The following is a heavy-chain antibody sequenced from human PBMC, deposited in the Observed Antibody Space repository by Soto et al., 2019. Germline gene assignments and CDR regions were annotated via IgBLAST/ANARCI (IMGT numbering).Heavy chain of an antibody. CDR3: ARDSPPPHIVGPLGAFDI. V-gene: IGHV1-69*13. CDR2: IIPIFGTA. Sequence: EDRASVKVSCKASGGTFSSYAISWVRQAPGQGLEWMGGIIPIFGTANYAQKFQGRVTITADESTSTSFMELSSLICEDTAVFFCARDSPPPHIVGPLGAFDIWGQGTMVTVSS. CDR1: GGTFSSYA. J-gene: IGHJ3*02. D-gene: IGHD2-21*01.